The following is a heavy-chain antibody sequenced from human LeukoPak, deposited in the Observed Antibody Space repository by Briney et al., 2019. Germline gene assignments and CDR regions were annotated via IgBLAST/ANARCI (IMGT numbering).Heavy chain of an antibody. Sequence: PGGSLRLSCAASGFTFSNYAMSWVRQAPGKGLEWVSVTYSGGNTDYADSVKGRFTISRDNSKNTVYLQMNSLRAEDTAVYYCAREGGDDRYFDYWGQGTLVTVSS. D-gene: IGHD4-17*01. CDR2: TYSGGNT. V-gene: IGHV3-66*01. CDR3: AREGGDDRYFDY. J-gene: IGHJ4*02. CDR1: GFTFSNYA.